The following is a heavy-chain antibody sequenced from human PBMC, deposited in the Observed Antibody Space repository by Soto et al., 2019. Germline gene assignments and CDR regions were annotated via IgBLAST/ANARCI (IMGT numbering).Heavy chain of an antibody. CDR2: INHSGST. V-gene: IGHV4-34*01. D-gene: IGHD2-8*02. CDR1: GGSFSGYY. Sequence: SETLSLSCAVYGGSFSGYYWTWIRQPPGTGLEWIGEINHSGSTNYNPSLKSRVTISVDTSKNQFSPKLTSVTAADTAVYYCARDKITGLFDYWGQGTLVTVSS. J-gene: IGHJ4*02. CDR3: ARDKITGLFDY.